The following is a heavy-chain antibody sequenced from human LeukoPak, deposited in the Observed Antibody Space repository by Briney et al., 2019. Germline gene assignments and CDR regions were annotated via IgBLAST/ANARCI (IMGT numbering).Heavy chain of an antibody. CDR3: SRENGAFSPFGY. V-gene: IGHV4-39*07. Sequence: SETLSLTCTASGGSVGTSNYYWAWIRQPPGKGLEWIGNIYYTGSDYYNPYLKGRVTISLDPSKNEFSLTLKSVTAADTAVYYCSRENGAFSPFGYWGQGTLVTVLS. D-gene: IGHD2-8*01. CDR2: IYYTGSD. CDR1: GGSVGTSNYY. J-gene: IGHJ4*02.